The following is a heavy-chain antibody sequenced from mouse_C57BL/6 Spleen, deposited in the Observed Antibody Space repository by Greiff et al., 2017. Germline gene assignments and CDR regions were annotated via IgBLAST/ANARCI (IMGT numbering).Heavy chain of an antibody. Sequence: QVQLQQSGAELVKPGASVKLSCKASGYTFTEYTIHWVKQRSGQGLEWIGWFYPGSGSIKYNEKFKDKATLTADKSSSTVYMELSRLTSEDSAVYFCARHEAGSYYYGSRDWYFDVWGTGTTVTVSS. J-gene: IGHJ1*03. V-gene: IGHV1-62-2*01. CDR2: FYPGSGSI. CDR3: ARHEAGSYYYGSRDWYFDV. CDR1: GYTFTEYT. D-gene: IGHD1-1*01.